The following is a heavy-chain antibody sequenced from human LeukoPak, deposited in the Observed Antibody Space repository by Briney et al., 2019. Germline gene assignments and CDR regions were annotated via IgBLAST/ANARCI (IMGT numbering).Heavy chain of an antibody. CDR1: GFTFGSYW. CDR2: INSDGSII. Sequence: GGSLRLSCAASGFTFGSYWFYWVRQVPGKGLLWVSRINSDGSIITYADSVKGRFTISRDNSKNTLYLQMNSLRAEDTAVYYCAKVADYYGSGSYFDYWGQGTLVTVSS. J-gene: IGHJ4*02. CDR3: AKVADYYGSGSYFDY. D-gene: IGHD3-10*01. V-gene: IGHV3-74*03.